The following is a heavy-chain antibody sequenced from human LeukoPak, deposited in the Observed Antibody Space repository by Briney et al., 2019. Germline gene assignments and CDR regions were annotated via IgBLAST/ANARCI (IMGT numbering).Heavy chain of an antibody. CDR3: ARDTYDFWSGYYYYFDY. J-gene: IGHJ4*02. V-gene: IGHV3-7*01. Sequence: GGSLRLSCAASGFTFSSYWMSWVRQAPGKGLEWVANIKQDGSEKYYVDSVKGRFTISRDNAKNSLYLQMNSLRAEDTAVYYCARDTYDFWSGYYYYFDYWGQGTLVTVSS. CDR1: GFTFSSYW. CDR2: IKQDGSEK. D-gene: IGHD3-3*01.